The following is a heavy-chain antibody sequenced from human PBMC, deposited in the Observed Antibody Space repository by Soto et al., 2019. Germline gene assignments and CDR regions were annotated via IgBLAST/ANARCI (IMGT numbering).Heavy chain of an antibody. CDR1: GYTFTNYR. CDR3: ARATSGSGDDSAFDY. Sequence: QVQLVQSGPEVKKPGASVKVPCKASGYTFTNYRVHWVRQAPGQGLIWMGVINPNGGGTAYAQKFQGRVTMTRDTSTSTVYVEVSSLRSEDTAVYYCARATSGSGDDSAFDYWGQGTLVTVSA. D-gene: IGHD5-12*01. V-gene: IGHV1-46*01. CDR2: INPNGGGT. J-gene: IGHJ4*02.